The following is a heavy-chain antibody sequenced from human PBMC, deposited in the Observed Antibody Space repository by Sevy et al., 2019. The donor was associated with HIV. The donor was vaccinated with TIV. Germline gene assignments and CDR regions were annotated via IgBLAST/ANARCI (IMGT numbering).Heavy chain of an antibody. CDR1: GFTFSSYA. J-gene: IGHJ4*02. Sequence: GESLRLSCAASGFTFSSYAMHWVRQAPGKGLEWVAVISYDGSKKYYADSVKGRFTISRDNSKNTLYLQMNSLRAEDTAVYYCASANLPATLDYWGQGTLVTVSS. V-gene: IGHV3-30-3*01. D-gene: IGHD2-2*01. CDR3: ASANLPATLDY. CDR2: ISYDGSKK.